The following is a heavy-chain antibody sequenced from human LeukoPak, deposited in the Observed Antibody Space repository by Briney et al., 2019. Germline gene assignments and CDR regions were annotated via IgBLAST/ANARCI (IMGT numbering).Heavy chain of an antibody. J-gene: IGHJ4*02. CDR1: GFTFSSYW. D-gene: IGHD3-3*01. CDR3: ARDRYDFWSGYLDY. CDR2: IKQDGSEK. Sequence: GGSLRLSCAASGFTFSSYWMSWVRQAPGKGLEWVANIKQDGSEKYYVDSVKGRFTISRDNAKNPLYLQMNSLRAEDTAVYYCARDRYDFWSGYLDYWGQGTLVTVSS. V-gene: IGHV3-7*01.